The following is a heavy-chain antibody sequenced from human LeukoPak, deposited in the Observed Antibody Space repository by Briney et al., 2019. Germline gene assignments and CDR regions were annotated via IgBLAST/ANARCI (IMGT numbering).Heavy chain of an antibody. CDR1: GYSFTNYW. Sequence: GESLKISCQGSGYSFTNYWIGWVRQMPEKGLEWMGIINLGDSDTRYSPSFQGQVSISADKSISTAYLQWSSLKASDTAMYYCAGLRDTSMVNPFDYWGQGTLVTVSS. CDR3: AGLRDTSMVNPFDY. CDR2: INLGDSDT. D-gene: IGHD5-18*01. J-gene: IGHJ4*02. V-gene: IGHV5-51*01.